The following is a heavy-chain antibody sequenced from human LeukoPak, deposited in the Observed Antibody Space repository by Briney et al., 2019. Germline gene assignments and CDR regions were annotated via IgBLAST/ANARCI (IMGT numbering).Heavy chain of an antibody. V-gene: IGHV3-21*01. CDR1: GFTFSSYS. CDR2: ISSSSSYI. D-gene: IGHD5-24*01. Sequence: PGGSLRLSCAASGFTFSSYSMNWVRQAPGKGLEWVSSISSSSSYIYYADSVKGRFTISRDNAKNSLYLQMNSLRAEDTAVYYCARDSNGYNGFDYWGQGTLVTVSS. J-gene: IGHJ4*02. CDR3: ARDSNGYNGFDY.